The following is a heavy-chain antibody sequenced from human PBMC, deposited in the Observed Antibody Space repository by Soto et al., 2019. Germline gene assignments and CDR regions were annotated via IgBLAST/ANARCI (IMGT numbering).Heavy chain of an antibody. J-gene: IGHJ6*02. V-gene: IGHV3-23*01. CDR3: AKGLIQREQLDDYYYYGMDV. CDR1: GFTFSSYA. D-gene: IGHD6-13*01. CDR2: ISGSGGST. Sequence: GGSLRLSCAASGFTFSSYAMSWVRQAPGKGLEWVSAISGSGGSTYYADSVKGRFTISRDNSKNTLYLQMNSLRAEDTAVYYCAKGLIQREQLDDYYYYGMDVWGQGTTVTVSS.